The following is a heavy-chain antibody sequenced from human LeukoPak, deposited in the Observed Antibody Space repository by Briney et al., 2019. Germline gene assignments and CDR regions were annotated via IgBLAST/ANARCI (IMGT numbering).Heavy chain of an antibody. Sequence: GGSLRLSCAASGFTFSSYGMHWFRQAPGKGLEWVAVISYDGSNKYYADSVKGRFTISRDNSKNTLYLQMNSLRAEDTAVYYCAKDVGIAVAPDAFDIWGQGTMVTVSS. J-gene: IGHJ3*02. V-gene: IGHV3-30*18. D-gene: IGHD6-19*01. CDR2: ISYDGSNK. CDR1: GFTFSSYG. CDR3: AKDVGIAVAPDAFDI.